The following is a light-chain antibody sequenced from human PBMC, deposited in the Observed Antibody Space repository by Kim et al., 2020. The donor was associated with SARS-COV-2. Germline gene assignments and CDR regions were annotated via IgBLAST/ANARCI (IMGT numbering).Light chain of an antibody. CDR2: DVN. Sequence: GQSITIACTGTSSDIGTYNHVSWFQQHPVKAPKLMIYDVNKRPSGVSDRFSGSKSGSTASLTISGLQAEDEADYYCTSYTSTSTWVFGGGTQLTVL. J-gene: IGLJ3*02. CDR1: SSDIGTYNH. V-gene: IGLV2-14*03. CDR3: TSYTSTSTWV.